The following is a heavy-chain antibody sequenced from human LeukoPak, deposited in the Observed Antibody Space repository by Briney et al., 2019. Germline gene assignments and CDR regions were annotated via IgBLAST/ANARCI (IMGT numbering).Heavy chain of an antibody. CDR2: ITWNSGYS. J-gene: IGHJ3*02. D-gene: IGHD3/OR15-3a*01. Sequence: GGSLRLSCAASGFSFGDDAMHWVRQAPGRDLEWVSGITWNSGYSAYADSVRGRFTISRDNAKNSLYLQMNSLRDEDTAFYYCARRTGWFAFDIWGRGTMVTVSS. CDR3: ARRTGWFAFDI. CDR1: GFSFGDDA. V-gene: IGHV3-9*01.